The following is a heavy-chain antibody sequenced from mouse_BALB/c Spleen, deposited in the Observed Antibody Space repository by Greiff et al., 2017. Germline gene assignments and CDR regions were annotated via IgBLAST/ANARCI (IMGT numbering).Heavy chain of an antibody. CDR1: GFSLTGYG. CDR2: IWGDGST. D-gene: IGHD1-1*01. J-gene: IGHJ4*01. V-gene: IGHV2-6-7*01. CDR3: AREGDYYGSSGYAMDY. Sequence: VQGVESGPGLVAPSQSLSITCTVSGFSLTGYGVNWVRQPPGKGLEWLGMIWGDGSTDYNSALKSRLSISKDNSKSQVFLKMNSLQTDDTARYYCAREGDYYGSSGYAMDYWGQGTSVTVSS.